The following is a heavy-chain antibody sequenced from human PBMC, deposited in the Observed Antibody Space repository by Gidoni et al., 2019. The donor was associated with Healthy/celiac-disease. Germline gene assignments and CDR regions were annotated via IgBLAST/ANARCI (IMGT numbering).Heavy chain of an antibody. Sequence: QVQLVESGGGVVQPGRSLRLSCAASGFTFSSYGMHWVRQAPGKGLEWVAVIWYDGSNKYYADSVKGRFTISRDNSKNTLYLQMNSLRAEDTAVYYCARELYYYDSSAYFDYWGQGTLVTVSS. V-gene: IGHV3-33*01. CDR2: IWYDGSNK. D-gene: IGHD3-22*01. CDR3: ARELYYYDSSAYFDY. J-gene: IGHJ4*02. CDR1: GFTFSSYG.